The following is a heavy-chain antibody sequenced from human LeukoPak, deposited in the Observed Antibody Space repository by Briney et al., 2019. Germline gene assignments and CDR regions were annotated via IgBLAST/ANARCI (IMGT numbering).Heavy chain of an antibody. D-gene: IGHD6-13*01. CDR2: ISSYTGNT. Sequence: ASVKVSCKASGYTFTSYGISWVRQAPGQGLEWMGWISSYTGNTYYTQKLQGRVTMNTDTSTSTAYMELRSLKSDDTAVYYCAREIAELDYWGQGTLVTVSS. CDR3: AREIAELDY. CDR1: GYTFTSYG. V-gene: IGHV1-18*01. J-gene: IGHJ4*02.